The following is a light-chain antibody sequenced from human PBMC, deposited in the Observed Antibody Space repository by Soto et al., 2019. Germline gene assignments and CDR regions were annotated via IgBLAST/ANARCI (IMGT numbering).Light chain of an antibody. Sequence: QSVLTQPASVSGSPGQSITISCSGTISEFAVYDYVSWYQQHPGKAPKLMLYGVSKRTSGVSDRFSGSKYGYRASLTISELQAEDEADYYCSSHTTTGTLQVFGPGTKLTVL. J-gene: IGLJ1*01. CDR2: GVS. CDR3: SSHTTTGTLQV. CDR1: ISEFAVYDY. V-gene: IGLV2-14*01.